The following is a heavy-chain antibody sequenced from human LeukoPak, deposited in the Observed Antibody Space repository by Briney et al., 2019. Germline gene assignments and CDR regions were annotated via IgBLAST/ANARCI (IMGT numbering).Heavy chain of an antibody. J-gene: IGHJ4*02. Sequence: SETLSLTCIVSGGSISSYYWSWIRQPPGKGLEWIGYIYDSGITNHNPSLKSRVTISVDTSKNQFSLKLSSVTAADTAVYYCARAPRYSGSYYAPKFYFDYWGQGTLVTVSS. D-gene: IGHD1-26*01. CDR2: IYDSGIT. CDR3: ARAPRYSGSYYAPKFYFDY. V-gene: IGHV4-59*01. CDR1: GGSISSYY.